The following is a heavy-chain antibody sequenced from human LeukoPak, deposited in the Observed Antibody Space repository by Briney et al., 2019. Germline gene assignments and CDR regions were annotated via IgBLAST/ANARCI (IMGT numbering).Heavy chain of an antibody. CDR3: ASGRVTDPIYYYGMDV. CDR1: GGSVSSGSYY. J-gene: IGHJ6*04. CDR2: IYYSGST. Sequence: SETLSLTCTVSGGSVSSGSYYWSWIRQPPGKGLEWIGYIYYSGSTNYNPSVKSRVTISVDTSKNQFSLKLSSVTAADTAVYYCASGRVTDPIYYYGMDVWGKGTTVTVSS. V-gene: IGHV4-61*01. D-gene: IGHD2-21*02.